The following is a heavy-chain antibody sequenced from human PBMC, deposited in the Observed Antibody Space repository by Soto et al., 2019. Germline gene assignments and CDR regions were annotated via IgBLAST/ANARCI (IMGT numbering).Heavy chain of an antibody. CDR3: ARAMRPYDFWSGYYPADYYMDV. D-gene: IGHD3-3*01. Sequence: SSETLSLTCAVYGGSFSGYYWSWIRQPPGKGLEWIGEINHSGSTNYNPSLKSRVTISVDTSKNQFSLKLSSVTAADTAVYYCARAMRPYDFWSGYYPADYYMDVWGKGTTVTVSS. CDR1: GGSFSGYY. V-gene: IGHV4-34*01. CDR2: INHSGST. J-gene: IGHJ6*03.